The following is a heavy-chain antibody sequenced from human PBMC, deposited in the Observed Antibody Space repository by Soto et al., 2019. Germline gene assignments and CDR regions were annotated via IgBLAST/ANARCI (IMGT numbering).Heavy chain of an antibody. J-gene: IGHJ4*02. CDR3: AKGSATSRPYYFDS. CDR1: GFTFNNYA. CDR2: ITGRGDDT. Sequence: PXGSLRLSCAASGFTFNNYAMSWVRQAPGKGLEWVSAITGRGDDTFHADSAKGRLTISRDNSRNTLYLQMNSLRAEDTALYYCAKGSATSRPYYFDSWGQGTLVTVSS. V-gene: IGHV3-23*01.